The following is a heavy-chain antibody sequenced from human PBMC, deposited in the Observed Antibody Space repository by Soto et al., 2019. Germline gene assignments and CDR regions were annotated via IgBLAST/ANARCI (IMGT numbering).Heavy chain of an antibody. V-gene: IGHV4-39*01. Sequence: QLQLQESGPGLVKPSETLSLTCTVSGGSISSSDYYWSWIRQPPGKGLEWIGNIYFSGSTYYNPSLKSRITISINTSRNQFSLKLSSVTAADTAVYYCARRSLTVVRGLVGFDYWGQGTLVTVSS. CDR2: IYFSGST. CDR1: GGSISSSDYY. D-gene: IGHD3-10*01. CDR3: ARRSLTVVRGLVGFDY. J-gene: IGHJ4*02.